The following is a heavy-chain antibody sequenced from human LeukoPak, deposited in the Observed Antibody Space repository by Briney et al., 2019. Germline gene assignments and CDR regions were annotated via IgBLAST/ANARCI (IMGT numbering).Heavy chain of an antibody. Sequence: GGSLRLSCAASGLTFSSYAMHWVRQAPGKGLEWVAVISYDGSNKYYADSVKGRFTISRDNSKNTLYLQMDSLRAEDTAVYYCARDQYDSSGYYYLGHPYHYYYYGMDVWGQGTTVTVSS. CDR2: ISYDGSNK. CDR1: GLTFSSYA. J-gene: IGHJ6*02. V-gene: IGHV3-30-3*01. D-gene: IGHD3-22*01. CDR3: ARDQYDSSGYYYLGHPYHYYYYGMDV.